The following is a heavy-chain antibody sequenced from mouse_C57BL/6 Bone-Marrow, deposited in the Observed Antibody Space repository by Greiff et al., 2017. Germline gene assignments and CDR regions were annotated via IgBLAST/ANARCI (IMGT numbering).Heavy chain of an antibody. CDR1: GFTFSDYG. J-gene: IGHJ1*03. CDR2: ISNLAYSI. V-gene: IGHV5-15*01. CDR3: ARQNKGNFDV. Sequence: EVQVVESGGGLVQPGGSLKLSCAASGFTFSDYGMAWVRQAPRKGPEWVAFISNLAYSIYYADTVTGRFTISRENAKNTLYLEMSSLRSEDTAMYYCARQNKGNFDVWGTGTTVTVSS.